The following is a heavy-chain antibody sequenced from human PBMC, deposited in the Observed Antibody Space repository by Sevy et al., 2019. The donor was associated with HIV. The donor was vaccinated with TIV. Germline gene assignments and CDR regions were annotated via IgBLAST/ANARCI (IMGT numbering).Heavy chain of an antibody. Sequence: GGSLRLSCAASGFTFSSYSMNWVRQAPGKGLEWVSSISSSSSYIYYADSVKGRFTISRDNAKNSLDLQMNSLRAEDTAVYYCARPPYGSADDAFDLWGQGTMVTVSS. CDR1: GFTFSSYS. CDR2: ISSSSSYI. V-gene: IGHV3-21*01. D-gene: IGHD6-25*01. CDR3: ARPPYGSADDAFDL. J-gene: IGHJ3*01.